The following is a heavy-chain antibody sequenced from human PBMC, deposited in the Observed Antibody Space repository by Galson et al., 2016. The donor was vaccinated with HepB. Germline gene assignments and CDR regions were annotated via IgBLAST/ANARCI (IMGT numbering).Heavy chain of an antibody. CDR1: GFTFSRYW. V-gene: IGHV3-74*01. CDR3: ASDRVFYGMDV. J-gene: IGHJ6*02. Sequence: SLRLSCAASGFTFSRYWMHWVRQAPGKGLVWVSRIKSDGRETTYADSVKGRSTITRDNAENTLCLQMNSLRADDTAVYYCASDRVFYGMDVWGQGTTVTVSS. CDR2: IKSDGRET. D-gene: IGHD2-8*01.